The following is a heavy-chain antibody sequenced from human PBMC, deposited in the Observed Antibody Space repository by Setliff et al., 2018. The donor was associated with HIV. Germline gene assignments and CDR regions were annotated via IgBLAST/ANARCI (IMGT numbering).Heavy chain of an antibody. Sequence: SETLSLTCAVYGGSFSGYFWSWIRQPPGKGLEWIGEINHGGGTNYNPSLKSRLTISVDTSKNQFSLKLNSVTAADTAVYYCARGYCSGGSCYGDTGGYHPFDYWGQGTLVTVS. J-gene: IGHJ4*02. CDR3: ARGYCSGGSCYGDTGGYHPFDY. V-gene: IGHV4-34*01. CDR2: INHGGGT. CDR1: GGSFSGYF. D-gene: IGHD2-15*01.